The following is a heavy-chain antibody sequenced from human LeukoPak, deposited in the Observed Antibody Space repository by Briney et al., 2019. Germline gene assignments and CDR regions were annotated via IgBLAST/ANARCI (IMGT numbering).Heavy chain of an antibody. D-gene: IGHD6-13*01. CDR1: GYTFTCYY. V-gene: IGHV1-2*02. CDR2: INPNSGGT. J-gene: IGHJ6*02. CDR3: ARDSRRSSWYPMVHYGMDV. Sequence: ASVKVSCKASGYTFTCYYMHWVRQAPGQGLEWMGWINPNSGGTNYAQKFQGRVTMTRDTSISTAYMELSRLRSDDTAVYYCARDSRRSSWYPMVHYGMDVWGQGTTVTVSS.